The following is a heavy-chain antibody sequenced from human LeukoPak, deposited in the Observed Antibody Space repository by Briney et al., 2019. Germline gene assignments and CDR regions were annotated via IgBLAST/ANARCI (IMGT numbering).Heavy chain of an antibody. CDR2: NYSGGST. Sequence: GGCLRLSRGASGLTVSINYMGWARPAPGMGREYGSVNYSGGSTYYAASVKGRFTISRDNSKNPLYRQMNSLRAEDTAVYYCARGHYYYDSSGYLRDYDAFDIWGQGTMVTVSS. J-gene: IGHJ3*02. CDR1: GLTVSINY. D-gene: IGHD3-22*01. CDR3: ARGHYYYDSSGYLRDYDAFDI. V-gene: IGHV3-53*01.